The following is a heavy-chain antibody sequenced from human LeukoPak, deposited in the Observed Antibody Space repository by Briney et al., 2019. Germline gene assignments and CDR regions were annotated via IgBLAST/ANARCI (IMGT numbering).Heavy chain of an antibody. J-gene: IGHJ4*02. CDR3: ARAFQSLGGLSLPDY. V-gene: IGHV7-4-1*02. CDR1: GYTFTDFH. CDR2: IHPSTGNP. D-gene: IGHD3-16*02. Sequence: ASVKVSCKASGYTFTDFHMSWVRQAPGQGLEWMGWIHPSTGNPTYAQGFTGRFVFSLDTSVSTTYLQIISLKAEDTAVYYRARAFQSLGGLSLPDYWGQGTLVTVSS.